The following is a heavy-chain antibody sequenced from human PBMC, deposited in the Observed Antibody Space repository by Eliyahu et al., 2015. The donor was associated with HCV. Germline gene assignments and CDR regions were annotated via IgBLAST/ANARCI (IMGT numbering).Heavy chain of an antibody. D-gene: IGHD7-27*01. V-gene: IGHV3-30-3*01. CDR3: ARDXKAAPKDWGGFRXY. CDR1: SSYA. J-gene: IGHJ4*02. CDR2: XSYDGXNK. Sequence: SSYAMHWVRQAPGKRLEWVAVXSYDGXNKYYADSVKGRFTISRDNSKNTLYLQMNSLRXEDTAVYYCARDXKAAPKDWGGFRXYWGQGTLVTGSA.